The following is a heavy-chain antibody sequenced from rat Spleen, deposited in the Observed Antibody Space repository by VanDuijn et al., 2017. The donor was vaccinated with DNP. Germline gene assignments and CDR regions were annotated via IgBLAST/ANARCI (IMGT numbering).Heavy chain of an antibody. CDR1: GYSITSCCR. CDR3: ARWNIGTSTLDY. J-gene: IGHJ2*01. D-gene: IGHD1-5*01. Sequence: EVQLQESGPGLVEPSQSLSLTCSVTGYSITSCCRWTWIRKFPGHKLEWMGYINSAGSTSYNPSLKSRISITRDTSKNQFFLQLSSVTTEDTATYYCARWNIGTSTLDYWGQGVMVTVSS. CDR2: INSAGST. V-gene: IGHV3-3*01.